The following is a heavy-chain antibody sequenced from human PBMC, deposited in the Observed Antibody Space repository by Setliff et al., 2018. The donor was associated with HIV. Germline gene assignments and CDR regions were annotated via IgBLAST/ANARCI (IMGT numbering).Heavy chain of an antibody. V-gene: IGHV4-4*09. CDR3: AKFYCPHGVCYGFDI. CDR2: IHTSGST. CDR1: GGPMTNY. D-gene: IGHD2-8*01. J-gene: IGHJ3*02. Sequence: LSLTCTVSGGPMTNYWSWIRQPPGKGLEFIGHIHTSGSTIYNPSLKSRLTITIDTSRNQFSLKLTSVTAADTAVYYCAKFYCPHGVCYGFDIWGQGTMVTVSS.